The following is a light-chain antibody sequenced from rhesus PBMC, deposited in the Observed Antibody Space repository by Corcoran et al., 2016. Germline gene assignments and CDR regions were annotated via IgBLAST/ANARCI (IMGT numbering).Light chain of an antibody. Sequence: SYEMTQPPSVSAASGQTARIVCGGDNIGRKNVHWYQQRPPQAPLLVIYADGKRPSGIPARFSGTNSGNTATLNISRVVAGDDADYYCQVCVSGPYFVFGGGTRLTVL. CDR3: QVCVSGPYFV. J-gene: IGLJ1*01. CDR2: ADG. CDR1: NIGRKN. V-gene: IGLV3-25*02.